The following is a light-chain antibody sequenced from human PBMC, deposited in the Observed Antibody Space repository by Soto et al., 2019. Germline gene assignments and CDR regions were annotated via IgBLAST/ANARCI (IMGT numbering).Light chain of an antibody. Sequence: DIQMTQSPSSLSASVGDRVTITCQASQDISSYLNWYQQKPGKAPKLLIYDASNLETGVPSRFSGSGSGTDFTFTISSLQSEDIATYYCQQYDNPTWTFGQGTKVDIK. CDR2: DAS. CDR3: QQYDNPTWT. V-gene: IGKV1-33*01. CDR1: QDISSY. J-gene: IGKJ1*01.